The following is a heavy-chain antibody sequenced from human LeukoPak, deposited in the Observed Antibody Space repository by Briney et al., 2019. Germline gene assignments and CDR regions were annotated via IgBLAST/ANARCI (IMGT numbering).Heavy chain of an antibody. CDR3: ARGPPFGESDY. CDR2: INPNSGGT. D-gene: IGHD3-10*01. Sequence: GASVKVSCKASGFTFTDYYLHWVRQAPGQGLEWMGWINPNSGGTNYAQRFQGRVTMTRDTSISAAYMEFSGVTSDDTAVYYGARGPPFGESDYWGQGTLVVVSS. V-gene: IGHV1-2*02. J-gene: IGHJ4*02. CDR1: GFTFTDYY.